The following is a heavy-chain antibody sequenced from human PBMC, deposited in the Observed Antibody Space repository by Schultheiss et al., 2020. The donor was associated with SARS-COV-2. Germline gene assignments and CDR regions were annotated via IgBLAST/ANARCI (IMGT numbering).Heavy chain of an antibody. Sequence: GGSLRLSCAASGLTFSNYGMQWVRQAPGKGLEWVAVISSAGSLAFYADSVKGRFTISRDNYRNTVYLQINSLRAEDTAVYYCARDYSSGWNYGMDVWGQGTTVTVSS. CDR1: GLTFSNYG. CDR2: ISSAGSLA. J-gene: IGHJ6*02. D-gene: IGHD6-19*01. V-gene: IGHV3-30*03. CDR3: ARDYSSGWNYGMDV.